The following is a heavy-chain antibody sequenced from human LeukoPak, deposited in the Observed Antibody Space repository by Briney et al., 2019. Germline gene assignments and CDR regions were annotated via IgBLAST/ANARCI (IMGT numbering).Heavy chain of an antibody. D-gene: IGHD3-10*01. J-gene: IGHJ6*04. CDR2: IKQDGGEK. Sequence: PGGSLTLSCATSGLTFSGYGMSWLRQAPGKGLEWVANIKQDGGEKYYVDSVKGRFTISRDNAKNSLYLQMNSLRAEDTAVYYCARDRGFGQADVWGKGTTVTVSS. V-gene: IGHV3-7*01. CDR3: ARDRGFGQADV. CDR1: GLTFSGYG.